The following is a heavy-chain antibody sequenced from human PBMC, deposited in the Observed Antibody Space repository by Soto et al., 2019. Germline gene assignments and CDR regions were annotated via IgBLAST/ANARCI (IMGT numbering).Heavy chain of an antibody. V-gene: IGHV4-38-2*01. CDR3: ARVHSSGWYLFDY. CDR1: GYSISSGYY. D-gene: IGHD6-19*01. CDR2: IYHSGST. J-gene: IGHJ4*02. Sequence: PSETLSLTCAVSGYSISSGYYCGWIRQPPGKGLEWIGSIYHSGSTYYNPSLKSRVTISVDTSKNQFSLKLSSVTAADTAVYYCARVHSSGWYLFDYWGQGTLVTVS.